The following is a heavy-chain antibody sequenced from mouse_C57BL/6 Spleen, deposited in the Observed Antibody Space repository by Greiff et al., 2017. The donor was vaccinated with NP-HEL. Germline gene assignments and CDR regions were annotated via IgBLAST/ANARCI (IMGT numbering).Heavy chain of an antibody. CDR1: GYAFSSYW. D-gene: IGHD2-10*02. J-gene: IGHJ4*01. Sequence: QVQLQQSGAELVKPGASVKISCKASGYAFSSYWMNWVKQRPGKGLEWIGQIYPGDGDTNYNGKFKGKATLTADKSSSTAYMQLSSLTSEDSAVYFCAREKYPYYYAMDYWGQGTTVTVSS. CDR2: IYPGDGDT. CDR3: AREKYPYYYAMDY. V-gene: IGHV1-80*01.